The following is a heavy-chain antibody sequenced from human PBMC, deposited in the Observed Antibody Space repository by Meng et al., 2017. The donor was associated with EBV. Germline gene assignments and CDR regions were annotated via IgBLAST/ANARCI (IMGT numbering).Heavy chain of an antibody. J-gene: IGHJ4*02. CDR3: TRLDGSYIYY. CDR2: IRSKANSYAT. Sequence: EGQLVQSGGGLVKPGGSLKLSCAASGFTFSGSAMPWVRQASGKGLEWVGRIRSKANSYATAYAASVKGRFTISRDDSKNTAYLQMNSLKTEDTAVYYCTRLDGSYIYYWGQGTLVTVSS. D-gene: IGHD1-26*01. V-gene: IGHV3-73*02. CDR1: GFTFSGSA.